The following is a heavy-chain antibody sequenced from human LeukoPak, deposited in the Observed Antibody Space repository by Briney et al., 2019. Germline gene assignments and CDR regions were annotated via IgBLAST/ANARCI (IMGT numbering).Heavy chain of an antibody. Sequence: PSETLSLTCAVSGYSISSGYYWGWIRQPPGKGLEWIGSIYHSGSTYYNPSLKCRVTISVDTSKNQFSLKLSSVTAADTAVYYCARLGFVVVVAAIGIWGQGTMVTVSS. CDR2: IYHSGST. D-gene: IGHD2-15*01. J-gene: IGHJ3*02. CDR3: ARLGFVVVVAAIGI. CDR1: GYSISSGYY. V-gene: IGHV4-38-2*01.